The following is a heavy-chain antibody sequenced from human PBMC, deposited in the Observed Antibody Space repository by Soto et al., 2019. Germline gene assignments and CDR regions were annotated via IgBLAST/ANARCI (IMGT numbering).Heavy chain of an antibody. J-gene: IGHJ6*03. V-gene: IGHV3-33*01. CDR2: IWYDGSNK. CDR1: GFTFSSYG. CDR3: ARDGATLTPGDYYYYMDV. Sequence: QVQLVESGGGVVQPGRSLRLSCAASGFTFSSYGMHWVRQAPGKGLEWVAVIWYDGSNKYYADSVKGRFTISRDNSKNTLYLQMNSLRAEDTAVYYCARDGATLTPGDYYYYMDVWGKGTTVTVSS. D-gene: IGHD4-17*01.